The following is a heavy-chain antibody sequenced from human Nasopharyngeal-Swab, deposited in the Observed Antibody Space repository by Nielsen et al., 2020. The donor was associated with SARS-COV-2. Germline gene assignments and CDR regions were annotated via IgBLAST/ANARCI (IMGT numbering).Heavy chain of an antibody. J-gene: IGHJ5*02. Sequence: ASVKVSCKASGYTFTSYGISWVRQAPGQGLEWMGWINPNSGGTNYAQKLQGRVTMTRDTSISTAYMELSRLRSDDTAVYYCARGGSSWYSSPGGWFDPWGQGTLVTVSS. CDR1: GYTFTSYG. V-gene: IGHV1-2*02. D-gene: IGHD6-13*01. CDR2: INPNSGGT. CDR3: ARGGSSWYSSPGGWFDP.